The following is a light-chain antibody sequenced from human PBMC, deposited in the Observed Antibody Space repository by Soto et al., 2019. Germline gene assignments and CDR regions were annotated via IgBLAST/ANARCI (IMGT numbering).Light chain of an antibody. CDR2: DAS. V-gene: IGKV3-11*01. CDR1: QSIGNF. CDR3: QQRSSWPPIT. J-gene: IGKJ5*01. Sequence: TKSPAILTLSPGERATPSCRASQSIGNFLACYQQKPGQPPRLLIFDASNRAAGVPARFSGSGSGTDFTLTIRSREPEDFAVYFCQQRSSWPPITFGEGTRLEIK.